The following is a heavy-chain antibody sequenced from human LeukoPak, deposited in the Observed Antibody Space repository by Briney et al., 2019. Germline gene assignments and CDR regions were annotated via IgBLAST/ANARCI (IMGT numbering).Heavy chain of an antibody. CDR1: GFTFSSYA. D-gene: IGHD6-19*01. Sequence: PGGSLRLSCAASGFTFSSYAMSWVRQAPGKGLEWVSAISGSGSSTYYADSAKGRFTISRDNSKNTLYLQMNSLRAEDTAVYYCAKDSSSGWYFEFDYWGQGTLVTVSS. CDR3: AKDSSSGWYFEFDY. J-gene: IGHJ4*02. V-gene: IGHV3-23*01. CDR2: ISGSGSST.